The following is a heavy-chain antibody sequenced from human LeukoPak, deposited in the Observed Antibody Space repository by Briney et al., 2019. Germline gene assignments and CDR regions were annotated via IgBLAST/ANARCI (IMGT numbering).Heavy chain of an antibody. D-gene: IGHD3-9*01. J-gene: IGHJ4*02. V-gene: IGHV3-30*02. CDR1: GFTFSSYG. CDR2: IRYDGSNK. Sequence: GGSLRLSCAASGFTFSSYGMHWVRQAPGKGLEWVAFIRYDGSNKYYADSVKGRFTISRDNSKNTLYLQMNSLRAEDTAVYYCAIYGESYYDILTGSPYYFDYWGQGTLVTVSS. CDR3: AIYGESYYDILTGSPYYFDY.